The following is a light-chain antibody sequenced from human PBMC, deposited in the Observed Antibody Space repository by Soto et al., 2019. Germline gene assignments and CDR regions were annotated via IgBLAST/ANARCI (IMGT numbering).Light chain of an antibody. Sequence: QSALTQPASVSGSPGQSITISCTGTSSDVGGYDYVSWYQQHPGKAPKIMIYDVTNRPSGVSNRFSGSKSGNTASLTISGLQAEDEADYYCISYASINTYVFGTGTKVTVL. CDR3: ISYASINTYV. CDR1: SSDVGGYDY. CDR2: DVT. V-gene: IGLV2-14*01. J-gene: IGLJ1*01.